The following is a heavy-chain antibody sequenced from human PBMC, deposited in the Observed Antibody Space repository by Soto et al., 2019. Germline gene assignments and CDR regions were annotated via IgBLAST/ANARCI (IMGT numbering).Heavy chain of an antibody. V-gene: IGHV4-39*07. D-gene: IGHD2-2*01. CDR2: IYYSGST. J-gene: IGHJ6*02. CDR3: ARGEYQLDLYAMDV. Sequence: PSETLSLTCTVSGGSFSSSSYYWGWIRQPPGKGLEWIGSIYYSGSTNYNPSLKSRVTILVDTSKNQFSLKLSSVTAADTAVYYCARGEYQLDLYAMDVWGQGTTVTVSS. CDR1: GGSFSSSSYY.